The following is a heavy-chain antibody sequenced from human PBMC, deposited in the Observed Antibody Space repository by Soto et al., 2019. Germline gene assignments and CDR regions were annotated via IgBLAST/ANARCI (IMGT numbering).Heavy chain of an antibody. CDR2: INHSGST. D-gene: IGHD6-19*01. CDR1: GGSFSGYY. Sequence: SATLSLTCAVYGGSFSGYYWSWIRQPPGKGLEWIGEINHSGSTNYNPSLKSRVTISVDTSKNQFSLKLSSVTAADTAVYYCARGIAVAGTGEYFQHWGQGTLVTVSS. CDR3: ARGIAVAGTGEYFQH. V-gene: IGHV4-34*01. J-gene: IGHJ1*01.